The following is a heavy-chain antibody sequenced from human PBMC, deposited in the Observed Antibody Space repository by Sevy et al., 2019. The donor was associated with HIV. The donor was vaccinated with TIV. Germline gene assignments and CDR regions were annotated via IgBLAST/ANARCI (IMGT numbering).Heavy chain of an antibody. CDR1: GFTFSNAW. V-gene: IGHV3-15*01. D-gene: IGHD2-15*01. J-gene: IGHJ3*02. CDR2: IKSKTDGGTT. Sequence: GGYLRLSCAASGFTFSNAWMSWVRQAPGKGLEWVGRIKSKTDGGTTDYAAPVKDRFTISRDDSKITLYLQMNSLKTEDTAVYYCTTGPPLIGYCSGGSCPLSGQNDFDIWGQGTMVTVSS. CDR3: TTGPPLIGYCSGGSCPLSGQNDFDI.